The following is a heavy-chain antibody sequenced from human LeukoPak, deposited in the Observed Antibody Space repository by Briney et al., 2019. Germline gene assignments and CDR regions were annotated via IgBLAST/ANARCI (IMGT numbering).Heavy chain of an antibody. J-gene: IGHJ4*02. D-gene: IGHD2-21*01. CDR1: GGSISSGGYY. V-gene: IGHV4-31*03. CDR2: IYYSGST. Sequence: PSQTLTLTCTVSGGSISSGGYYWSWIRQHPGKGLEWIGYIYYSGSTYYNPSLKSRVTISVDTSKNQFSLKLSSVTAADTAVYYCARDVSDNFFDYWGQGTLVTVSS. CDR3: ARDVSDNFFDY.